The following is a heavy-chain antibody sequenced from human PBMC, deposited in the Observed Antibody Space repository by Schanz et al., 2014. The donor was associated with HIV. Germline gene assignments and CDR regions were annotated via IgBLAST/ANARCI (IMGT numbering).Heavy chain of an antibody. J-gene: IGHJ6*02. CDR2: ISYDGSNK. CDR3: ARDDCSGGSCYSNYYYGMDV. CDR1: GFTFSRYG. Sequence: QEQLVESGGGVVQPGRSLRLSCAASGFTFSRYGMHWVRQAPGKGLEWVAVISYDGSNKYYADSVKGRFTISRDNSKNTLYLQMNSLRAEDTAVYYCARDDCSGGSCYSNYYYGMDVWGQGTTVTVSS. V-gene: IGHV3-30*19. D-gene: IGHD2-15*01.